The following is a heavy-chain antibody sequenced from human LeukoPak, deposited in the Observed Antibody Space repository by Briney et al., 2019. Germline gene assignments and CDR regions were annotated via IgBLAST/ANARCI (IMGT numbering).Heavy chain of an antibody. D-gene: IGHD3-10*01. V-gene: IGHV1-69*13. Sequence: ASVKVSCKASGGTFSSYPFTWVRQAPGQGLEWMGEITPIFGAANYAQTFQGRVTITADESTSTVFMELSSLRSEDTAVYYCATFGSSLRFGFGELIIDYWGQGTLVTVSS. CDR3: ATFGSSLRFGFGELIIDY. CDR1: GGTFSSYP. CDR2: ITPIFGAA. J-gene: IGHJ4*02.